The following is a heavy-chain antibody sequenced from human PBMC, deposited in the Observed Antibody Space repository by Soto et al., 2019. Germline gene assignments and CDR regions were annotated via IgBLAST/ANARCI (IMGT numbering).Heavy chain of an antibody. CDR1: GFTFSSYA. V-gene: IGHV3-23*01. CDR2: ISGSGGTT. CDR3: AKFHYYDSSVYYSKSFFDY. Sequence: GSLRLSCAASGFTFSSYAMSWVRQAPGKGLEWVSAISGSGGTTYYADSVKGRFTFSRDNSKNTLYMQMNSLRAEDTAVYYWAKFHYYDSSVYYSKSFFDYWGQGTLVTVSS. D-gene: IGHD3-22*01. J-gene: IGHJ4*02.